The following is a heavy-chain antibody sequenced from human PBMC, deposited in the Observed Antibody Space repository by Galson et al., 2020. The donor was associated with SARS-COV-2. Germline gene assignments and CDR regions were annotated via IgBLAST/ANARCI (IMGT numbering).Heavy chain of an antibody. V-gene: IGHV3-74*01. CDR1: EFVFSREW. D-gene: IGHD1-26*01. J-gene: IGHJ4*02. CDR2: INREGTST. CDR3: ARWAVQTPTSFDL. Sequence: GGSLRLSCAAASEFVFSREWIHWVRQAPGKGLVWVARINREGTSTLYADSVKGRFTLSRDDAKNTLYLHMDSLRAEDTAVYYCARWAVQTPTSFDLWGQGSVVTVSS.